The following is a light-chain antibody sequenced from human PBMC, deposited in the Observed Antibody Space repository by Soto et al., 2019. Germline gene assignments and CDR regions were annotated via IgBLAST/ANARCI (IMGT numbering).Light chain of an antibody. CDR2: GAS. Sequence: LVLTQSPGTLYLSKGERVTLSCRASQSVTTRLAWYQHKPGQAPRLLMSGASSRASGVPVRFSGSGSGTDFTLTIIRLEPEDFALYYCQQYGGSPITFGLVARLEIK. CDR1: QSVTTR. V-gene: IGKV3-20*01. J-gene: IGKJ5*01. CDR3: QQYGGSPIT.